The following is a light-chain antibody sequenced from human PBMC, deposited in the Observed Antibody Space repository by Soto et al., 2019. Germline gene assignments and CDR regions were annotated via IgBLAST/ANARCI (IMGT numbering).Light chain of an antibody. CDR2: EVS. Sequence: QSALTQPASVSGSPGQSITISCTGASTDVGAFNDVSWYQQHPGKAPKLLIYEVSNRPSGLSNRFSGSKSGNTASLTISGLQAEDEADYYCSSYTSSTTRVFGGGTKLTVL. V-gene: IGLV2-14*01. J-gene: IGLJ2*01. CDR3: SSYTSSTTRV. CDR1: STDVGAFND.